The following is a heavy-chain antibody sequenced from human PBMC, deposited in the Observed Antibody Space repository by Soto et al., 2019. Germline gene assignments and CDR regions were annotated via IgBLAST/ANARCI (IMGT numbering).Heavy chain of an antibody. D-gene: IGHD2-15*01. J-gene: IGHJ4*02. Sequence: GGSLRLSCAASGFTFSSYWMHWVRQAPGKGLVWVSRINSDGSSTSYADSVKGRFTISRDNAKNTLYLQMNSLRAEDTAVYYCARVSAVVAATCFDYWGQGTLVTVSS. CDR1: GFTFSSYW. CDR3: ARVSAVVAATCFDY. V-gene: IGHV3-74*01. CDR2: INSDGSST.